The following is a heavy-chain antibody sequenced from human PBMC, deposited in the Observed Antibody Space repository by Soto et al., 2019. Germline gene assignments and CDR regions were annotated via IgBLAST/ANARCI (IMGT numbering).Heavy chain of an antibody. CDR2: ISVYYGTT. Sequence: QIRLEQSGGEVKNPGASVKVSCKASGYSFSDYGISWVRQAPGQGLEWVGLISVYYGTTKYAPKFQGRVTMTADTSTNTAYMELRSLRSDDTALYYCARGSNPRNLVVLQATMGELEYWGQGALVTVSS. CDR1: GYSFSDYG. D-gene: IGHD2-2*01. CDR3: ARGSNPRNLVVLQATMGELEY. V-gene: IGHV1-18*01. J-gene: IGHJ4*02.